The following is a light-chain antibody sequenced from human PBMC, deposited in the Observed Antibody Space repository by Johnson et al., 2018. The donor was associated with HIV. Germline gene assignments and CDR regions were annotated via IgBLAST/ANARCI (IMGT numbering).Light chain of an antibody. Sequence: QSVLTQPPSVSAAPGHNVSISCSGSSSNIGDNYISWYQQLPGAAPKLLIYENNKRPSGIPDRFSGSKSGTSATLGITGLQTGDEADYYCGTWDSSLSTGGNVFGTGTKVTVL. V-gene: IGLV1-51*01. CDR1: SSNIGDNY. CDR2: ENN. J-gene: IGLJ1*01. CDR3: GTWDSSLSTGGNV.